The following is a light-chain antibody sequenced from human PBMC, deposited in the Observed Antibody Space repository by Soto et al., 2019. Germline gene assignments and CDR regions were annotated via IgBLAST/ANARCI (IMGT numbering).Light chain of an antibody. CDR1: QSILYSPSNKNA. V-gene: IGKV4-1*01. J-gene: IGKJ4*01. CDR3: QQFYTTPT. CDR2: WAS. Sequence: DIVMTQSPDSLAVSLGERATINCKSSQSILYSPSNKNALAWYAQKPGESPKLLISWASTRESGVPDRFSGSESGTDFNLTISSLQAEDVAVYYCQQFYTTPTFGGGTKVKL.